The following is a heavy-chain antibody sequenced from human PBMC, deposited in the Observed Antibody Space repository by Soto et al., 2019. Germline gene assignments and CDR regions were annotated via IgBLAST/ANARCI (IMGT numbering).Heavy chain of an antibody. V-gene: IGHV4-31*03. D-gene: IGHD3-9*01. Sequence: SETLSVTCTVSGGSISSGGYYWSWIRQHPGKGLEWIGYIYYSGSTYYNPSLKSRVTISVDTSKNQFSLKLSSVTAADTAVYYCASSKPDHPYYDILTGYSLSFGAFDYWGQGTLVTVSS. J-gene: IGHJ4*02. CDR2: IYYSGST. CDR3: ASSKPDHPYYDILTGYSLSFGAFDY. CDR1: GGSISSGGYY.